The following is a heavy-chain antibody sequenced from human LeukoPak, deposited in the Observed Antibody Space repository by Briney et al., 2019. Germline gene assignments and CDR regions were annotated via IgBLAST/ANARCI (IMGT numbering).Heavy chain of an antibody. CDR2: IYSGGST. V-gene: IGHV3-66*01. D-gene: IGHD6-6*01. CDR1: GFTVSSNY. CDR3: ARDTSGASIAARGNFDY. Sequence: GGSLRLSCAASGFTVSSNYMSWVRQAPGKGLEWVSVIYSGGSTYYADSVKGRFTISRDNSKNTLYLQMKNVRAEDTAVYYCARDTSGASIAARGNFDYWGQGTLVTVSS. J-gene: IGHJ4*02.